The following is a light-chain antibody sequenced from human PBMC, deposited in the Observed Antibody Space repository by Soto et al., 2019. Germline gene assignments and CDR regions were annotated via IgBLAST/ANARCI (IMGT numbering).Light chain of an antibody. J-gene: IGKJ5*01. CDR3: QQYAGSPQT. V-gene: IGKV3-20*01. CDR1: QSVSSND. CDR2: GAS. Sequence: EIVLTQSPGTLSLSPGERATLSCRASQSVSSNDLAWYQQKPGQAPRLLIYGASSRATGIPDMFSGSGSGKDFTLTISRLEPEDFAVYYCQQYAGSPQTFGQGTGLEI.